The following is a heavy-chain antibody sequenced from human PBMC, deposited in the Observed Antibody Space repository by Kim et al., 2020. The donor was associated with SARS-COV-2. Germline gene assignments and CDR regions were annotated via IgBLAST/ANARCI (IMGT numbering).Heavy chain of an antibody. CDR3: ARLKWQAAAANFDY. CDR1: GGSISSSSYY. J-gene: IGHJ4*01. Sequence: SETLSLTCTVSGGSISSSSYYWGWIRQPPGKGLEWIGSIYYSGSTYYNPSLKSRVTISVDTSKNQFSLKLSSVTAADTAVYYCARLKWQAAAANFDYWG. D-gene: IGHD6-13*01. CDR2: IYYSGST. V-gene: IGHV4-39*01.